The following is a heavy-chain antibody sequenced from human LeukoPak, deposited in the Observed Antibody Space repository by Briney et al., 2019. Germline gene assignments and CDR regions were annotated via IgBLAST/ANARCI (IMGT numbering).Heavy chain of an antibody. Sequence: SETLSLTCTVSGGSISSYYWSWIRQPAGKGLEWIGRIYTSGSTNYNPSLKSRVTMSVDTSKNQFSLKLSSVTAADTAVYYCARDPTNYGDYGMDVWGQGTTVTVSS. J-gene: IGHJ6*02. CDR2: IYTSGST. CDR1: GGSISSYY. D-gene: IGHD4-17*01. CDR3: ARDPTNYGDYGMDV. V-gene: IGHV4-4*07.